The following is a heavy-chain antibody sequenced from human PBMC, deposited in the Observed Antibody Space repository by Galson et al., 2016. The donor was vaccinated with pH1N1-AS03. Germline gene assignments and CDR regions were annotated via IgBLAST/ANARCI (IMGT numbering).Heavy chain of an antibody. CDR3: AKGDDFWSGYSPNYDYCMDV. CDR2: IRGSGGTT. J-gene: IGHJ6*03. V-gene: IGHV3-23*01. D-gene: IGHD3-3*01. Sequence: LRLSCAASGFSFSTYAMTWVRQAPGKGLEWVSGIRGSGGTTYYAESVKGRSAISRDNSKNTLYLLMNSLRAEDTAVYYCAKGDDFWSGYSPNYDYCMDVWGKGTTVTVSS. CDR1: GFSFSTYA.